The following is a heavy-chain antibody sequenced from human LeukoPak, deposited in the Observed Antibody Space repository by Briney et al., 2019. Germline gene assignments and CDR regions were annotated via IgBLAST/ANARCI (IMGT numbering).Heavy chain of an antibody. CDR1: GGTFSSYA. V-gene: IGHV1-69*05. D-gene: IGHD4-17*01. CDR2: IIPIFGTA. Sequence: GASVKVSCKASGGTFSSYAISWVRQAPGQGLEWMGRIIPIFGTANYAQKFQGRVTITTDESTSTAYMELGSLRSEDTAVYYCARGPDYGDRLDYWGQGTLVTVSS. CDR3: ARGPDYGDRLDY. J-gene: IGHJ4*02.